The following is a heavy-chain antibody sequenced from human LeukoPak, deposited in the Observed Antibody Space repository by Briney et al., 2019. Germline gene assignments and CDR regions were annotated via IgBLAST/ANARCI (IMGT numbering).Heavy chain of an antibody. J-gene: IGHJ4*02. V-gene: IGHV3-15*01. CDR3: TTGPRYCSGGSCPGLIDY. CDR2: IKSKTDGGTT. CDR1: GFTFSNAW. Sequence: GGSLRLSCAASGFTFSNAWMSWVHQAPGKGLEWVGRIKSKTDGGTTDYAAPVKGRFTISRDDSKNTLYLQMNSLKTEDTAVYYCTTGPRYCSGGSCPGLIDYWGQGTLVTVSS. D-gene: IGHD2-15*01.